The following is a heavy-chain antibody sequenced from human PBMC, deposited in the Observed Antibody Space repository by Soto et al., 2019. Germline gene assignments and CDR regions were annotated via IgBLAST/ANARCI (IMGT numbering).Heavy chain of an antibody. CDR2: ISSSSSYI. D-gene: IGHD3-22*01. J-gene: IGHJ3*01. CDR1: GFTFSSYS. CDR3: ARDLLPSGYYDSSGYEA. Sequence: GGSLRLSCAASGFTFSSYSMNWVRQAPGKGLEWVSSISSSSSYIYYADSVKGRFTISRDNAKNSLYLQMNSLRAEDTAVYYCARDLLPSGYYDSSGYEAWGKGTMVTISS. V-gene: IGHV3-21*01.